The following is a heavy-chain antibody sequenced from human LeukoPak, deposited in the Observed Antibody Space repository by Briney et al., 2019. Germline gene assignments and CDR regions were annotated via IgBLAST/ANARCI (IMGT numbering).Heavy chain of an antibody. V-gene: IGHV4-34*01. CDR1: GGSFSGYY. D-gene: IGHD3-22*01. CDR2: INHSGST. CDR3: ARWYYYDSSGAVDY. J-gene: IGHJ4*02. Sequence: SETLSLTCGVYGGSFSGYYWNWIRQPPGKGLEWIGEINHSGSTKYNPSLKSRVTLSLDKSKRQIPLKLTSVTAADTAVYYCARWYYYDSSGAVDYWGQGTLVTVSS.